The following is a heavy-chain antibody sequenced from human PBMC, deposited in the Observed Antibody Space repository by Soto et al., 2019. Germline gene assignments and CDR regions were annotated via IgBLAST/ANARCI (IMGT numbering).Heavy chain of an antibody. V-gene: IGHV3-72*01. D-gene: IGHD6-6*01. CDR2: TRNKANSYTT. CDR3: ARVTARPREGSYYYYYGMDV. J-gene: IGHJ6*02. CDR1: GFTFSDHY. Sequence: EVQLVESGGGLVQPGGSLRLSCAASGFTFSDHYMDWVRQAPGKGLEWVGRTRNKANSYTTEYAASVKGRFTISRDDSKNSLYLQMNSLKTEDTAVYYCARVTARPREGSYYYYYGMDVWGQGTTVTVSS.